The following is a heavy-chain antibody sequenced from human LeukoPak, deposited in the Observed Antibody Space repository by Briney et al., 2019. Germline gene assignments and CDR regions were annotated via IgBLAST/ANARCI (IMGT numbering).Heavy chain of an antibody. CDR1: GFTFSSYA. J-gene: IGHJ4*02. CDR2: ISGSGGST. D-gene: IGHD3-22*01. V-gene: IGHV3-23*01. CDR3: AKDRLYDSTRYYFDY. Sequence: GGSLRLSCAASGFTFSSYAMSWVRQAPGKGLEWVSAISGSGGSTYYADSVKGRFTISRDNSKNTLYLQMNSLGAEDTAVYYCAKDRLYDSTRYYFDYWGQGTLVTVSS.